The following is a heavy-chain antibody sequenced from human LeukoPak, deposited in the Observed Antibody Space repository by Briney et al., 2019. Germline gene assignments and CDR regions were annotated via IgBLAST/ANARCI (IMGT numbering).Heavy chain of an antibody. Sequence: GGSLRLSCAASGFTFSNYAMNWVRQSPGKGLEWVSGISGSGDRTYIADSVKGRFTISRDNSKNTLYLQMNSLRAEDTAVYYCARGGYSSSGYLWWYFDLGGRGPLVTVSS. CDR1: GFTFSNYA. CDR2: ISGSGDRT. D-gene: IGHD6-13*01. J-gene: IGHJ2*01. CDR3: ARGGYSSSGYLWWYFDL. V-gene: IGHV3-23*01.